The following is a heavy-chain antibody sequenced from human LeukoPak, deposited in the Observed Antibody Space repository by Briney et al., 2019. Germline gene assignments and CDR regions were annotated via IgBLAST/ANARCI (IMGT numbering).Heavy chain of an antibody. J-gene: IGHJ4*02. CDR1: GFSLSTSCGC. CDR2: IDWDNYK. Sequence: SGPALVKPTETLKLTCTFAGFSLSTSCGCGSWIRQPPGKALEWLARIDWDNYKYYSTSLKTRLTIYKDTSKNQVVLTMTNMDPVDTATYYCARTTSSTSFNFDYWGQGTLVTVSS. CDR3: ARTTSSTSFNFDY. D-gene: IGHD2-2*01. V-gene: IGHV2-70*11.